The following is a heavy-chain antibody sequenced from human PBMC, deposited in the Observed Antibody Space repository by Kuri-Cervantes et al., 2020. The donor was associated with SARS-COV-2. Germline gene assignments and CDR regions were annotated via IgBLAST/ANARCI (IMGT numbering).Heavy chain of an antibody. CDR1: GFTFSSYA. CDR2: ISSSSSYI. CDR3: ARDRVGATFGDPEFDY. V-gene: IGHV3-21*01. D-gene: IGHD1-26*01. J-gene: IGHJ4*02. Sequence: GGSLRLSCAASGFTFSSYAMSWVRQAPGKGLEWVSSISSSSSYIYYADSVKGRFTISRDNAKNSLYLQMNSLRAEDTAVYYCARDRVGATFGDPEFDYWGQGTLVTVSS.